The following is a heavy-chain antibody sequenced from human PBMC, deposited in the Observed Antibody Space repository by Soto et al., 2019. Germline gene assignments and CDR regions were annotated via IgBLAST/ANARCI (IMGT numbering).Heavy chain of an antibody. J-gene: IGHJ4*02. CDR2: ISSHGRDV. V-gene: IGHV3-21*06. CDR3: ARGAALAGKLDL. Sequence: GGSLRLSCEASGFTFTSDSMTWVRQAPGKGLEWVSSISSHGRDVFYADSVKGRFTISRDNAKDSLHLQMNSLTGEDSAVYYCARGAALAGKLDLWGQGTLVTVSS. CDR1: GFTFTSDS. D-gene: IGHD6-19*01.